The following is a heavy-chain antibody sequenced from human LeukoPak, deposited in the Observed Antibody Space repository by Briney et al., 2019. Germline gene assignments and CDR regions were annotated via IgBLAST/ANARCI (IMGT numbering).Heavy chain of an antibody. D-gene: IGHD3-10*01. J-gene: IGHJ3*02. V-gene: IGHV3-74*01. CDR3: ARDSRYYYDSRNYDNVAFDM. Sequence: GGSLRLSCAASGFTFSSYWMHWVRHGPGKGLVWVSRISSDGSTTIYADSVKGRFTISRDNAKNTLYLQMNSLRVEDTAVYYCARDSRYYYDSRNYDNVAFDMWGQGTMVTVSS. CDR2: ISSDGSTT. CDR1: GFTFSSYW.